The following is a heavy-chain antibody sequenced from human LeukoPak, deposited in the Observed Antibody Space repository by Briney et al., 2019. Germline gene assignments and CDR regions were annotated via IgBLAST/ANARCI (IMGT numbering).Heavy chain of an antibody. V-gene: IGHV3-30-3*01. Sequence: SGGSLRLSCAASGVTFNRYAMHWVRQAPGKGLEWVALISYDGNKKYYADFVRGRFSISRDNSKSTVSLQMDSLRVEDTALYYCARGAVSYGMDVWGQGTTVTVSS. CDR3: ARGAVSYGMDV. CDR2: ISYDGNKK. J-gene: IGHJ6*02. D-gene: IGHD1-14*01. CDR1: GVTFNRYA.